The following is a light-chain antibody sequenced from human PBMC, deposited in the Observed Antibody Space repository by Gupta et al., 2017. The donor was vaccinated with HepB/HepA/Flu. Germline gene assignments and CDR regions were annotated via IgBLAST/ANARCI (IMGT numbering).Light chain of an antibody. V-gene: IGLV2-23*02. CDR2: EVN. J-gene: IGLJ2*01. CDR1: RSDVGSYNL. CDR3: CSYASTSAV. Sequence: QSVLTQPASVSGSPGQSITISCTGTRSDVGSYNLVSWYQQHPGKAPKLVIYEVNKWASGVSHRFSGAKSGKMASLTISGLQAEDEADYYCCSYASTSAVFGGGTTLTVL.